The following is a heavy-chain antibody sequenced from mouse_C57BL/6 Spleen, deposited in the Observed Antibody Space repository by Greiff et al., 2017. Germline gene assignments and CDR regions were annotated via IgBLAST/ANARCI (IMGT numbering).Heavy chain of an antibody. CDR2: IYPGSGST. CDR3: EREGDGYSWFAY. V-gene: IGHV1-55*01. D-gene: IGHD2-3*01. J-gene: IGHJ3*01. Sequence: QVQLQQPGAELVKPGASVKMSCKASGYTFTSYWITWVKQRPGQGLEWIGDIYPGSGSTNYNEKFQSKATLTVDTSPSTAYMQLSSLTSEDSAVYCGEREGDGYSWFAYWGQGTLVTVSA. CDR1: GYTFTSYW.